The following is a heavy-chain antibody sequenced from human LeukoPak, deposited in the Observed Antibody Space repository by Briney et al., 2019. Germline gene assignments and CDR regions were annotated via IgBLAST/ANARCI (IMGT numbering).Heavy chain of an antibody. CDR1: GFTFSSYS. V-gene: IGHV3-21*01. J-gene: IGHJ3*02. CDR2: ISSSSSYI. Sequence: GGSLRLSCAASGFTFSSYSMNWVRQAPGKGLEWVSSISSSSSYIYYADSVKGRFTISRDNAKNSLYLQMNSLRAEDTAVYYCAREIAAAGSNLDIWGQGTMVTVSS. D-gene: IGHD6-13*01. CDR3: AREIAAAGSNLDI.